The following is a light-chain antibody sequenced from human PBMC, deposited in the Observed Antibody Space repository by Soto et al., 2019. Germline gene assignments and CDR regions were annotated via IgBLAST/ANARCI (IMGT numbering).Light chain of an antibody. V-gene: IGKV3-15*01. Sequence: ETVMTQSPATLSVSPGERATLSCRASESINSNLAWYQHKPGQAPRVLIHGASAMATSIRARFSGSGSGTEFTLTISSLQSEESATHYCLQSYNWPYSFGQGTKLEIK. CDR1: ESINSN. CDR2: GAS. CDR3: LQSYNWPYS. J-gene: IGKJ2*03.